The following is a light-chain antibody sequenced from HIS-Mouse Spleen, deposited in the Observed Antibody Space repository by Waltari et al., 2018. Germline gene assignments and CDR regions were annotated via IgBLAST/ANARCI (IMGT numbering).Light chain of an antibody. CDR1: QGISSY. CDR2: AAS. CDR3: QQYYSYPPWT. J-gene: IGKJ1*01. V-gene: IGKV1-8*01. Sequence: AIRMTQSPSSLSASTGDRVTITCRASQGISSYLAWYQQKPGKAPKLLIYAASTLQRGVPSRFSGSGSGTDFTLTISCLQSEDFATYYCQQYYSYPPWTFGQGTKVEIK.